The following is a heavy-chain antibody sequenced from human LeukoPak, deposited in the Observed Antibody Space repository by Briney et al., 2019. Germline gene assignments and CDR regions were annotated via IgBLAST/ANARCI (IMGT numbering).Heavy chain of an antibody. D-gene: IGHD1-26*01. J-gene: IGHJ4*02. V-gene: IGHV3-23*01. CDR3: AKDLVVGATTLYYFDY. Sequence: GGSLRLSCAASGFTFSSYAMGWVRQAPGKGLEWVSAISGSGGSTYYADSVKGRFTISRDNSKNTLYLQTNSLRAEDTAVYYCAKDLVVGATTLYYFDYWGQGTLVTVSS. CDR2: ISGSGGST. CDR1: GFTFSSYA.